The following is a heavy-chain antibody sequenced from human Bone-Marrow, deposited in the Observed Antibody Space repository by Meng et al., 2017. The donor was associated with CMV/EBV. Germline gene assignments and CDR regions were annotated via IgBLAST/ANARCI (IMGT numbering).Heavy chain of an antibody. Sequence: GGSLRLSCAASGFTFSSYWMHWVRQAPGKGLVWVSRINSDGSSTSYADSVKGRFTISRDNAKNTLYLQMNSLRAEDTAVYYCALMATTVYYYGMDVWGQGTTVTVSS. J-gene: IGHJ6*02. CDR2: INSDGSST. CDR3: ALMATTVYYYGMDV. D-gene: IGHD5-24*01. V-gene: IGHV3-74*01. CDR1: GFTFSSYW.